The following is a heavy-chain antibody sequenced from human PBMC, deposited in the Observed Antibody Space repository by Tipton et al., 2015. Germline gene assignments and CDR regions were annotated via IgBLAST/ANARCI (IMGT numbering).Heavy chain of an antibody. V-gene: IGHV4-30-4*01. D-gene: IGHD5-12*01. Sequence: TLSLTCTVSGGSISSGDYYWSWIRQPPGKGLEWIGYIFYTGTAYYNSSLKSRLTISVDTSKSQFSLKLRSATAADTAVYYCARGDIVATVDAFDIWGQGTMVTVSS. CDR3: ARGDIVATVDAFDI. J-gene: IGHJ3*02. CDR2: IFYTGTA. CDR1: GGSISSGDYY.